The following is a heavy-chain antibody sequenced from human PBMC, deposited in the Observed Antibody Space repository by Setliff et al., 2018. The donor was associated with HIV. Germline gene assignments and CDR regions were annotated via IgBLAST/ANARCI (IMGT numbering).Heavy chain of an antibody. J-gene: IGHJ3*02. D-gene: IGHD2-15*01. Sequence: SVKVSCTASGYSFTNYGISWVRQAPGQGLEWMGWISSYNDNTNSALNLQCRVTMTTDTSTSTAYMELRCLRSDDTAVYYCARDDVGYCSGGSCYHLFDSFDIWGQGTVVTVSS. CDR3: ARDDVGYCSGGSCYHLFDSFDI. CDR2: ISSYNDNT. V-gene: IGHV1-18*01. CDR1: GYSFTNYG.